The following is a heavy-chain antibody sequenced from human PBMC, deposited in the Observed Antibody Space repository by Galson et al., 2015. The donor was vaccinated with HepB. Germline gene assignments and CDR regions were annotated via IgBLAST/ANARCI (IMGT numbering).Heavy chain of an antibody. Sequence: SLRLSCAASGFTFSSYGMHWVRQAPGKGPEWVAVISYDGSNKYYADSVKGRFTISRDNSKNTLYLQMNSLRAEDTAVYYCAKDIVGCSGGSCWYFQHWGQGTLVTVSS. CDR3: AKDIVGCSGGSCWYFQH. CDR2: ISYDGSNK. J-gene: IGHJ1*01. V-gene: IGHV3-30*18. D-gene: IGHD2-15*01. CDR1: GFTFSSYG.